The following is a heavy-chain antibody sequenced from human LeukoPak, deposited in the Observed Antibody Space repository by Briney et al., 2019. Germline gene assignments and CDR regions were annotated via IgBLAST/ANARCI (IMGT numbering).Heavy chain of an antibody. CDR2: INPNSGGT. J-gene: IGHJ4*02. Sequence: ASVKVSCKASGYTFTGSYMHWVRQAPGQGLEWMGWINPNSGGTNYAQKFQGRVTMTRDTSISTAYMELSRLRSDDTAVYYCAREFAGRSYFDYWGQGTLVTVSS. CDR1: GYTFTGSY. V-gene: IGHV1-2*02. D-gene: IGHD1-26*01. CDR3: AREFAGRSYFDY.